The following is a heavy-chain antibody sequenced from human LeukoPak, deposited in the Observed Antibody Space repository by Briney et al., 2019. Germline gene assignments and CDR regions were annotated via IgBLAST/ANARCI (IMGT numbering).Heavy chain of an antibody. CDR2: FDPEDGET. Sequence: ASVKVSCKVSGYTLTELSMHWVRQAPGKGLEWMGGFDPEDGETIYAQKFQGRFTMTEDTSTDTAYMELSSLRPEDTAVYYCAQGGLKLRRWFDPWGQGTLVTVSS. CDR3: AQGGLKLRRWFDP. J-gene: IGHJ5*02. V-gene: IGHV1-24*01. CDR1: GYTLTELS. D-gene: IGHD1-7*01.